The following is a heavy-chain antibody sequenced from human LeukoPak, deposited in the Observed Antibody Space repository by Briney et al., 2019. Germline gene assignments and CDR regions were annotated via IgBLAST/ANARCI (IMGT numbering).Heavy chain of an antibody. J-gene: IGHJ3*02. V-gene: IGHV3-33*01. D-gene: IGHD3-10*01. CDR1: GFTFSSYG. CDR3: ARDRDYYGSGSAGYI. CDR2: IWYDGSNK. Sequence: GRSLRLSCAASGFTFSSYGMHWVRQAPGKGLEWVAVIWYDGSNKYYADSVNGRFTISRDNSKNTLYLQMNSLRAEDTAVYYCARDRDYYGSGSAGYIWGQGTMVTVSS.